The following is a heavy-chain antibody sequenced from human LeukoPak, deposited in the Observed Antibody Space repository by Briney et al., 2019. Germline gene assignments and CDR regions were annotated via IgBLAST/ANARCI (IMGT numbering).Heavy chain of an antibody. CDR1: GFTFSSYA. CDR2: TSGSGGST. J-gene: IGHJ4*02. Sequence: PGGSLRLSCAASGFTFSSYAMSWVRQAPGEGLEWVSTTSGSGGSTGYSDSVTGRFTISSDNSKSTLYLQMSSLRADDTAVYYCAKGGSFRAFDYWGQGTLVTVSS. CDR3: AKGGSFRAFDY. V-gene: IGHV3-23*01. D-gene: IGHD6-13*01.